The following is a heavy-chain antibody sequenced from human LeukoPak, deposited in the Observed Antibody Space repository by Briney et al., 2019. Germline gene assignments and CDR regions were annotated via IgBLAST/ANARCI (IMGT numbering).Heavy chain of an antibody. V-gene: IGHV3-30*04. J-gene: IGHJ4*02. CDR2: ISYDGSNK. CDR3: ARAEELWFGELLYGNFDY. Sequence: PGGSLRLSCAASGFTFSSYAMHWVRQAPGKGLEWVAVISYDGSNKYYADSVKGRFTISRDNPKNTPYLQMNSLRAEDTAVYYCARAEELWFGELLYGNFDYWGQGTLVTVSS. D-gene: IGHD3-10*01. CDR1: GFTFSSYA.